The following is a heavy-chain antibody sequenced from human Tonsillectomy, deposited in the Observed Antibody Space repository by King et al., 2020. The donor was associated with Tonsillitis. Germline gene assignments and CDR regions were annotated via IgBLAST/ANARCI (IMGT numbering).Heavy chain of an antibody. CDR1: GYSISSGYY. CDR2: IYHSGST. V-gene: IGHV4-38-2*02. D-gene: IGHD3-10*01. Sequence: VQLQESGPGLVKPSETLSLTCTVSGYSISSGYYWGWIRQPPGKGLEWIGSIYHSGSTYYNPSLKSRVTISVDTSKNQFSLKLSSVTAADTAVYYCASGTSDYYDSNWFDPWGQGTLVTVSS. CDR3: ASGTSDYYDSNWFDP. J-gene: IGHJ5*02.